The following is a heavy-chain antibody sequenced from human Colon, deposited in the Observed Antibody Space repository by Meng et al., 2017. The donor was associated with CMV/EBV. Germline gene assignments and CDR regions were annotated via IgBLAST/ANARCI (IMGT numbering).Heavy chain of an antibody. CDR2: VSTSGRDI. Sequence: GESLKISCAASGFIFTSYTMNWVRQAPGKGLEWVSSVSTSGRDIYYADSVKGRFTLSRDNAKNSLYLQMDSLRAEDTAVYYCAKGQKGYYYYGMDVWGQGTTVTVSS. V-gene: IGHV3-21*04. CDR3: AKGQKGYYYYGMDV. CDR1: GFIFTSYT. J-gene: IGHJ6*02.